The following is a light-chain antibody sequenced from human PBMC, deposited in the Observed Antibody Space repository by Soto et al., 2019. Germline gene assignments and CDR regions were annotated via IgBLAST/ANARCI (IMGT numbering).Light chain of an antibody. J-gene: IGKJ1*01. V-gene: IGKV3-15*01. CDR3: QQYNNWPRT. CDR2: GAS. Sequence: EIVMTQSPATLSVSPGERATLSCRASQSVSGNLAWYQQKPGQAPRLLIYGASTRATGIPAGFSGSGSGTEFTLTISSLHSEDFALYYCQQYNNWPRTFGQGTKVEIK. CDR1: QSVSGN.